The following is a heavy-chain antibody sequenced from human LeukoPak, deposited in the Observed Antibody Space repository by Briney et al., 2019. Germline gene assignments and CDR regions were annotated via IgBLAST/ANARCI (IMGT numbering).Heavy chain of an antibody. CDR1: GFTVDSNY. V-gene: IGHV3-53*01. CDR2: LYSGGST. J-gene: IGHJ4*02. D-gene: IGHD3-22*01. Sequence: GGSLRLSCAASGFTVDSNYLSWVRQAPGKGLEWVSILYSGGSTYYADSVKGRFTISRDNSKNTLYLQMNSLRAEDTAVYYCARDPPSDSSGYTFDYWGQGTPVTVSS. CDR3: ARDPPSDSSGYTFDY.